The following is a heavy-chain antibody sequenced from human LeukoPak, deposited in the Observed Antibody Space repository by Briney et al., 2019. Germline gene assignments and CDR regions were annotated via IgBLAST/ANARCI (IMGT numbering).Heavy chain of an antibody. CDR3: AREVDCSGGSCYYFDY. J-gene: IGHJ4*02. CDR2: IYHSGST. Sequence: SETLSLTCAVSGGSISSGGYSWSWIRQPPGKGLKWIGYIYHSGSTYYNPSLKSRVTISVDRSKNQFSLKLSSVTAADTAVYYCAREVDCSGGSCYYFDYWGQGTLVTVSS. CDR1: GGSISSGGYS. D-gene: IGHD2-15*01. V-gene: IGHV4-30-2*01.